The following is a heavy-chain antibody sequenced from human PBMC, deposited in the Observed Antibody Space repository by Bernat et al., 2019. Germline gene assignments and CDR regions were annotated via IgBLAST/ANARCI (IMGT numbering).Heavy chain of an antibody. D-gene: IGHD2-15*01. Sequence: EVQLLESGGGLVQPGGSLRLSCAASGFTFSSYAMSWVRQAPGKGLEWGSTIDDSGGSTYYADSVKGRFAISRDKSKNTLYLQMDSLRDEDTAVYYCANDGPRGGLLDYWGQGTLVTVSS. J-gene: IGHJ4*02. V-gene: IGHV3-23*01. CDR1: GFTFSSYA. CDR3: ANDGPRGGLLDY. CDR2: IDDSGGST.